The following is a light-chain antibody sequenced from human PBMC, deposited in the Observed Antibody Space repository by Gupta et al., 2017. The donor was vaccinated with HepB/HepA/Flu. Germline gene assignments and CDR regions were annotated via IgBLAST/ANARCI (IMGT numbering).Light chain of an antibody. CDR3: SSYTSSSTLDV. Sequence: QSALTQPASVSGSPGQSITISCPGTSSDVGGYNYVSWYQQHPGKAPKLMIYDVSSRPSGVSNRFSGSKSGNTASLTISGLQAEDEADYYCSSYTSSSTLDVFGGGTKLTVL. J-gene: IGLJ3*02. CDR1: SSDVGGYNY. CDR2: DVS. V-gene: IGLV2-14*01.